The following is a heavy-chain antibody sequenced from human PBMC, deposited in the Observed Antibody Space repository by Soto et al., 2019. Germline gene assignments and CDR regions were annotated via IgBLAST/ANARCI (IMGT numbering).Heavy chain of an antibody. CDR2: INPSGGST. CDR1: GGTFSSYA. D-gene: IGHD6-13*01. CDR3: ARVKKAAGPKDAFDI. Sequence: ASVKVSCKASGGTFSSYAISWVRQAPGQGLEWMGIINPSGGSTSYAQKFQGRVTMARDTSTSTVYMELSSLRSEDTAVYYCARVKKAAGPKDAFDIWGQGTMVTVSS. V-gene: IGHV1-46*01. J-gene: IGHJ3*02.